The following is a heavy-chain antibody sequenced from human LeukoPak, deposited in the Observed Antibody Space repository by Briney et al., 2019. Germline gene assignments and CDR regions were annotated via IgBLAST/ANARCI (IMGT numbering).Heavy chain of an antibody. V-gene: IGHV1-8*01. CDR2: TNPISGYT. D-gene: IGHD6-13*01. Sequence: ASVKVSCKASGYIFTDCDINWVRQATGQGLEWMGWTNPISGYTGSAQKFQGRVTMTRDTSISTAYLELSSLRSDDTAVYYCARGNRLYSISRSSLPFHIWGQGTMVTVSS. CDR3: ARGNRLYSISRSSLPFHI. CDR1: GYIFTDCD. J-gene: IGHJ3*02.